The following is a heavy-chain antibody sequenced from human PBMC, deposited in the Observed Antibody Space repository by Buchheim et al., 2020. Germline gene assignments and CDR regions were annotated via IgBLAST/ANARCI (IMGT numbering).Heavy chain of an antibody. CDR3: ARDGTTTVTTHIFGRVMKW. CDR1: GFTFSSYS. V-gene: IGHV3-21*01. Sequence: EVQLVESGGGLVKPGGSLRLSCAASGFTFSSYSMNWVRQAPGKGLEWVSSISSSSSYIYYADSVKGRFTISRDNAKNSLYLQMNSLRAEDTAVYYCARDGTTTVTTHIFGRVMKWWGQGTL. J-gene: IGHJ4*02. D-gene: IGHD4-17*01. CDR2: ISSSSSYI.